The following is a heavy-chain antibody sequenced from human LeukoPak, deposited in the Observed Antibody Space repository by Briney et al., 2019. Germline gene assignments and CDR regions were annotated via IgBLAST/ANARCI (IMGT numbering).Heavy chain of an antibody. CDR2: IDTSGSYI. CDR1: GFTFTSYG. Sequence: PGGSLRLSCTASGFTFTSYGMNWVRQAPGKGLEWVSFIDTSGSYIYYGDSLKGRVTISRDNAKNSLYLQMNGLRAEDTAVYYCARFRAGAGDFWGQGTLVSVSS. J-gene: IGHJ4*02. CDR3: ARFRAGAGDF. D-gene: IGHD4/OR15-4a*01. V-gene: IGHV3-21*01.